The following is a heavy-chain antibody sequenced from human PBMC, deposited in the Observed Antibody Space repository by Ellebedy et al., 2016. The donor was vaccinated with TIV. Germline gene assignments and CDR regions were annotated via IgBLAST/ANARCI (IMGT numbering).Heavy chain of an antibody. D-gene: IGHD2-21*01. CDR3: ARDVRGWEHIH. CDR2: ISGSGGST. V-gene: IGHV3-23*01. CDR1: GFTFSSYA. J-gene: IGHJ4*02. Sequence: GESLKISCAASGFTFSSYAMSWVRQAPGKGLEWVSAISGSGGSTYYADSVKGRFTISRDNSKNTLYLQMNSLRAEDTAVYYCARDVRGWEHIHWGQGTLVTVSS.